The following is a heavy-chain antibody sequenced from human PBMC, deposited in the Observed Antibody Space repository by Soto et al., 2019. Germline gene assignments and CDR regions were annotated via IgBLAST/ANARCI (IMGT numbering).Heavy chain of an antibody. J-gene: IGHJ3*02. CDR3: AKELRYQLLYDAFDI. Sequence: GGSLRLSCAASGFTFDDYAMHWVRQAPGKGLEWVSGISWNSGSIGYADSVKGRFTISRDNAKNSLYLQMNSLRAEDTALYYCAKELRYQLLYDAFDIWGQGTMVTVSS. CDR1: GFTFDDYA. D-gene: IGHD2-2*02. V-gene: IGHV3-9*01. CDR2: ISWNSGSI.